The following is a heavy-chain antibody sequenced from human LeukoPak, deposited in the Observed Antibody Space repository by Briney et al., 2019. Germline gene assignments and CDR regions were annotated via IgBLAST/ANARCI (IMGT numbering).Heavy chain of an antibody. CDR1: GGSISSYY. Sequence: SETLSLTCTVSGGSISSYYWSWIRQPPGKGLEWIGYIYYSGSTNYNPSLKSRVTISVDTSKNQFSLKLSSVTAADTAVYYCARVSRGLLWFGELKMDVWGKGTTVTISS. CDR3: ARVSRGLLWFGELKMDV. J-gene: IGHJ6*04. CDR2: IYYSGST. D-gene: IGHD3-10*01. V-gene: IGHV4-59*12.